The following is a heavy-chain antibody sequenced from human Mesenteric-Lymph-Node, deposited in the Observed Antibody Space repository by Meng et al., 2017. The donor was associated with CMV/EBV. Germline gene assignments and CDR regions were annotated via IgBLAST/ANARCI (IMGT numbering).Heavy chain of an antibody. CDR3: ARGGRCFDWLLYFDY. D-gene: IGHD3-9*01. CDR1: GFTFSTYA. CDR2: ISDDGSNK. V-gene: IGHV3-30-3*01. Sequence: GGSLRLSCAASGFTFSTYAMHWVRQAPGKGLEWVAVISDDGSNKYDADSVKGRFTVSRDNSKNTLYLQMNSLRAEDTAVYYCARGGRCFDWLLYFDYWGQGTLVTVSS. J-gene: IGHJ4*02.